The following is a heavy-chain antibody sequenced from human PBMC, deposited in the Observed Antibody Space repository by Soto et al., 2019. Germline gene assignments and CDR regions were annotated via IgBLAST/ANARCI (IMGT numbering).Heavy chain of an antibody. Sequence: QLQLQESGSGLVKPSQTLSLTCAVSGGSFSSGGYSWSWIRQPPGKGLEWIGYIYHSGSTYYNPYLKSRVNILVARSKNQFSLKLSSVTAADTAVYYCARGEVVALGYWGQGHLVTVSS. D-gene: IGHD2-15*01. CDR1: GGSFSSGGYS. CDR3: ARGEVVALGY. J-gene: IGHJ4*02. CDR2: IYHSGST. V-gene: IGHV4-30-2*01.